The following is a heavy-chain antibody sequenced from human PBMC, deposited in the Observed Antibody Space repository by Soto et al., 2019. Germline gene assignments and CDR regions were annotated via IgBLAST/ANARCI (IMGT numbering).Heavy chain of an antibody. Sequence: EVQLVESGGGLVQPGGSLRLSCVASGFTFSTDTMNWVRQAPGKGLEWVAHISTRGATRYYADSVKGRFTSSRDNAKTSLYLQMDSLRHEDTAVYYCARFFGSGFDYWGQGTLVTVSS. J-gene: IGHJ4*02. CDR2: ISTRGATR. CDR1: GFTFSTDT. CDR3: ARFFGSGFDY. D-gene: IGHD6-19*01. V-gene: IGHV3-48*02.